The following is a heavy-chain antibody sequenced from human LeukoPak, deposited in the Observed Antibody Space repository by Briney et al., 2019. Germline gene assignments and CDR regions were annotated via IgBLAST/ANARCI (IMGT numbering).Heavy chain of an antibody. CDR2: IYSTGRS. CDR3: ARYASGTNFRGIDS. V-gene: IGHV4-4*07. Sequence: PSETLSLTCTVSGGSISNYFWSWVRQPAGKGLEWIGRIYSTGRSDYNPSLKSRITMSVDTSKNQFSLKLRSVTAADTAVYYCARYASGTNFRGIDSWGQGTLVTVSS. D-gene: IGHD1-26*01. CDR1: GGSISNYF. J-gene: IGHJ4*02.